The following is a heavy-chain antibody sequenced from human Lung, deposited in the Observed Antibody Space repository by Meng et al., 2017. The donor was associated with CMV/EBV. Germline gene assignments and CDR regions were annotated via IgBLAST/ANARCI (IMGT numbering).Heavy chain of an antibody. CDR2: IYYSGLT. D-gene: IGHD2-8*01. CDR1: GGSLKISSHF. V-gene: IGHV4-39*07. Sequence: LWASGTGLVNPSQTLFLTFTVSGGSLKISSHFGGVIRQPPGKGLEWIGNIYYSGLTSYNPSLKSRVTISVDTSKTQFSLKLSSVTAADTAVFYCARVWANGEGWFDPWGQGTLVTVSS. CDR3: ARVWANGEGWFDP. J-gene: IGHJ5*02.